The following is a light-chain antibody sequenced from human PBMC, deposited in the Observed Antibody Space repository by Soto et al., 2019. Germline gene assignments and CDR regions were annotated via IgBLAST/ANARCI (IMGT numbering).Light chain of an antibody. CDR2: AAS. CDR1: EDISTW. CDR3: QQSETTSWT. J-gene: IGKJ1*01. Sequence: DIQITQSPSSVSASVGDRVTMTCRSSEDISTWLAWYQQKPGKAPKLLIYAASSLQSGVPSRFSGRGSGTDFTLTISSLQPKDFATYYCQQSETTSWTFGQGTKVDIK. V-gene: IGKV1-12*01.